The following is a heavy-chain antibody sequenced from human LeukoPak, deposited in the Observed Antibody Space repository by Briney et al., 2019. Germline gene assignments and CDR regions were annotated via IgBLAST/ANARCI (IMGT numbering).Heavy chain of an antibody. D-gene: IGHD5-24*01. Sequence: GGSLRLSCAASGFTVSNNYMSWVRQAPGKGLEWVSLTYSGGTTRYADSVKGRFTISRDNSKNTVFLQMNSLRAEDTAVYYCARDSRDGYNFAFDIWGQGTWVTVSS. CDR1: GFTVSNNY. CDR3: ARDSRDGYNFAFDI. V-gene: IGHV3-53*01. CDR2: TYSGGTT. J-gene: IGHJ3*02.